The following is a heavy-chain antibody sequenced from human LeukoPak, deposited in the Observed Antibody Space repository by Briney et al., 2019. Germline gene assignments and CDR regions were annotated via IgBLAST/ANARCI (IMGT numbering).Heavy chain of an antibody. J-gene: IGHJ4*02. Sequence: GGSLRLSCAASGFIFSSCAMTWVRQAPGKGLEWVSAISGSGGSTYYAASVKGRFTISRDNSKNTLYLQMNSLRAEDTAVYYCAKDRYYYDSSALQYYFDYWGQGTLVTVSS. CDR2: ISGSGGST. CDR1: GFIFSSCA. V-gene: IGHV3-23*01. D-gene: IGHD3-22*01. CDR3: AKDRYYYDSSALQYYFDY.